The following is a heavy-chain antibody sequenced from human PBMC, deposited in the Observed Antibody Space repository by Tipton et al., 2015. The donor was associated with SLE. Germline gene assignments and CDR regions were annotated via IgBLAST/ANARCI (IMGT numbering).Heavy chain of an antibody. CDR1: GGSISSYY. CDR3: VKSVVVVSPRDYYYYMDV. CDR2: IYYSGST. J-gene: IGHJ6*03. V-gene: IGHV4-59*01. Sequence: TLSLTCTVSGGSISSYYWSWIRQPPGKGLEWIGYIYYSGSTNYNPPLKSRVTISVDTSKNQFSLKLSSVTAADTAVYYCVKSVVVVSPRDYYYYMDVWGEGTTVTVS. D-gene: IGHD2-15*01.